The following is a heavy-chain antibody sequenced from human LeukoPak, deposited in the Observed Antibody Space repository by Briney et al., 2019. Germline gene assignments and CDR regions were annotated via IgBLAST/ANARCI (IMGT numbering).Heavy chain of an antibody. V-gene: IGHV3-23*01. CDR3: ARDAHSGTYLFEF. CDR2: ISGSGGST. Sequence: GGSLRLSCAASGFTFSSYAMSWVRQAPGKGLEWVSAISGSGGSTYYADSVKGRFTISRDNAKNSLYLQMNSLRDDDTAVYYCARDAHSGTYLFEFWGRGTLVTVSS. CDR1: GFTFSSYA. D-gene: IGHD1-26*01. J-gene: IGHJ4*02.